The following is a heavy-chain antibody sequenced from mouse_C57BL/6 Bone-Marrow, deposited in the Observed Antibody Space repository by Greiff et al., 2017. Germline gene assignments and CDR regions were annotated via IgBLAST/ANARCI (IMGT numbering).Heavy chain of an antibody. CDR2: ISSGSSTI. V-gene: IGHV5-17*01. J-gene: IGHJ1*03. D-gene: IGHD1-1*01. CDR3: ARGNYVSSRYFDV. CDR1: GFTFSDYG. Sequence: EVQLVESGGGLVKPGGSLKLSCAASGFTFSDYGMHWVRQAPEKGLEWVAYISSGSSTIYYADTVKGRFTISRDNAKNTLFLQMTSLRSEDAAMYYCARGNYVSSRYFDVWGTGTTVTVSS.